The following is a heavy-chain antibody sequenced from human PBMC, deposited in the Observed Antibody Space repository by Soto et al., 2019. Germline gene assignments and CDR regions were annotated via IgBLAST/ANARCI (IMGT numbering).Heavy chain of an antibody. CDR2: ISYDGSNK. Sequence: QVQLVESGGGVVQPGRSLRLSCAASGFTFSSYGMHWVRQAPGKGLEWVAVISYDGSNKYYADSVKGRFTISRDNSKNPLYLQMNSLRAEDTAVYYCAKTPSSGESGIFDYWGQGTLVTVSS. CDR3: AKTPSSGESGIFDY. D-gene: IGHD5-12*01. J-gene: IGHJ4*02. V-gene: IGHV3-30*18. CDR1: GFTFSSYG.